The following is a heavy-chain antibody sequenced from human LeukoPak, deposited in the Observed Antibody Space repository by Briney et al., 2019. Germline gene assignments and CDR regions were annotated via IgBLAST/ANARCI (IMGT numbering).Heavy chain of an antibody. CDR2: IYHSGST. D-gene: IGHD3-22*01. V-gene: IGHV4-38-2*01. CDR1: GGSFSGYY. Sequence: SETLSLTCAVYGGSFSGYYWGWIRQPPGKGLEWIGSIYHSGSTYYNPSLKSRVTISVDTSKNQFSLKLSSVTAADTAVYYCATTYYYDSSGYYFMPPFDYWGQGTPVTVSS. J-gene: IGHJ4*02. CDR3: ATTYYYDSSGYYFMPPFDY.